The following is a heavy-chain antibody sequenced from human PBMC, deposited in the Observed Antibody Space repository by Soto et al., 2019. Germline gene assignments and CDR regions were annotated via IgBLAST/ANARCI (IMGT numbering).Heavy chain of an antibody. CDR3: ARDVPTVTTGGPDY. CDR2: ISAYNGNT. CDR1: GYTFTSYG. Sequence: QVQLVQSGVEVEKPGASVKVSCKASGYTFTSYGISWVRQAPGQGLEWMGWISAYNGNTNYAQKFQGRVTMTTDTSTSTAYMELRSPRSDDTAVYYCARDVPTVTTGGPDYRGQGTLVTVSS. V-gene: IGHV1-18*01. D-gene: IGHD4-17*01. J-gene: IGHJ4*02.